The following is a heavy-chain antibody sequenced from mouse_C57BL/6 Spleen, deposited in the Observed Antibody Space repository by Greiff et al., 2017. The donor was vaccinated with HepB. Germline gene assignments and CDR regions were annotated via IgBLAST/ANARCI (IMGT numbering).Heavy chain of an antibody. CDR2: INPNNGGT. CDR3: ARWLRRDGFYAMDY. Sequence: VQLQQSGPELVKPGASVKISCKASGYTFTDYYMNWVKQSHGKSLEWIGDINPNNGGTSYNQKFKGKATLTVDKSSSTAYMELRSLTSEDSAVYYCARWLRRDGFYAMDYWGQGTSVTVSS. CDR1: GYTFTDYY. D-gene: IGHD2-2*01. J-gene: IGHJ4*01. V-gene: IGHV1-26*01.